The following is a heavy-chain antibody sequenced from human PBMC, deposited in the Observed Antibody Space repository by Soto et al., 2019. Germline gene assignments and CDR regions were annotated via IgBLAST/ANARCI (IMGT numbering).Heavy chain of an antibody. CDR3: ERGIWSAGVYSFVD. CDR1: GYTFTGYA. D-gene: IGHD2-8*01. J-gene: IGHJ4*02. V-gene: IGHV1-3*01. Sequence: QVQLVQSGAEVKKPGASVKVSCKASGYTFTGYAMHWVRQAPGQRLEWMGWINAGNGNTRYSQKFQGRVTITRDTSASPAYMEVSSLRSDDTAFYYWERGIWSAGVYSFVDWGQGTLVTVSS. CDR2: INAGNGNT.